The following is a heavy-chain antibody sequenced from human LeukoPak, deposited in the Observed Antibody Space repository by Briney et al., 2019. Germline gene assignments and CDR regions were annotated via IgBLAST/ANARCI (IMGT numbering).Heavy chain of an antibody. CDR2: MSGSGGST. Sequence: GGSLRLSCAASGFTFSSYGMSWVRQAPGKGLEWVSAMSGSGGSTFYADSVKGRFTISRDNSKNTLYLQMNSLRAEGTAVYYCAKTYSSSRAHYYYYYYMGVWGKGTTVTISS. V-gene: IGHV3-23*01. J-gene: IGHJ6*03. CDR3: AKTYSSSRAHYYYYYYMGV. D-gene: IGHD6-13*01. CDR1: GFTFSSYG.